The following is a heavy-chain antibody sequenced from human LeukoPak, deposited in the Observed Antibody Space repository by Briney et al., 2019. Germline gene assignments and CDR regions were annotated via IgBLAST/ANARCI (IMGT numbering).Heavy chain of an antibody. V-gene: IGHV3-7*01. CDR1: GFIFRSYW. Sequence: TGGSLRLSCAASGFIFRSYWMGWVRQAPGKGLEWVASIKQDGSQKYYVDSVKGRFTISRDNARNSLYLQMNSLRDEDTALYYCARAHEAPTLIWDSWGQGPLVTVSS. D-gene: IGHD5-24*01. CDR3: ARAHEAPTLIWDS. J-gene: IGHJ4*02. CDR2: IKQDGSQK.